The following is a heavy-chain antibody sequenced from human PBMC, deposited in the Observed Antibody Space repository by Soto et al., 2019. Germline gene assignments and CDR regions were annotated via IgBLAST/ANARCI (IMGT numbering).Heavy chain of an antibody. CDR3: ATPYSGYDRNDGGGY. V-gene: IGHV3-23*01. Sequence: EVQLLESGGGLVQPGGSLRPSCAASGFTFSSYAMSWVRQAPGKGLEWVSAISGSGGSTYYADSVKGRFTISRDNSKNTLYLQMNSLRAEDTAVYYCATPYSGYDRNDGGGYWGQGTLVTVSS. CDR1: GFTFSSYA. J-gene: IGHJ4*02. CDR2: ISGSGGST. D-gene: IGHD5-12*01.